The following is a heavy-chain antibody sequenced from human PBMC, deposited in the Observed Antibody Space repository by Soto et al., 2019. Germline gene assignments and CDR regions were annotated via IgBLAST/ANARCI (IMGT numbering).Heavy chain of an antibody. J-gene: IGHJ4*02. V-gene: IGHV3-73*01. CDR3: TRHGGSSLENFDY. D-gene: IGHD2-2*01. CDR1: GFTFSGSS. Sequence: GGSLRLSCAASGFTFSGSSMHWVRQASGKGLEWVGRIRSKANTYATSYAASVKGRFTISRDDSKNTAYLQMSSLKTEDTAVYFCTRHGGSSLENFDYWGQGTLVTVSS. CDR2: IRSKANTYAT.